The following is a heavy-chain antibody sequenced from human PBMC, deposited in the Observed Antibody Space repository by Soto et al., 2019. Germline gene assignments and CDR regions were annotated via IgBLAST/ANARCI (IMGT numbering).Heavy chain of an antibody. J-gene: IGHJ4*02. D-gene: IGHD6-19*01. CDR1: GFTFSSYA. CDR3: ARDPYSSGWYSNKEFDY. Sequence: GGSLXLSCAASGFTFSSYAMHWVRQAPGKGLEWVAVISYDGSNKYYADSVKGRFTISRDNSKNTLYLQMNSLRAEDTAVYYCARDPYSSGWYSNKEFDYWGQGTLVTVSS. CDR2: ISYDGSNK. V-gene: IGHV3-30-3*01.